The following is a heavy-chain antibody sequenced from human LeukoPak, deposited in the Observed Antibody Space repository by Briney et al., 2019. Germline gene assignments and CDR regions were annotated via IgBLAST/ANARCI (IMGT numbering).Heavy chain of an antibody. J-gene: IGHJ4*02. CDR3: ARVELWPYYDSSGYIDY. D-gene: IGHD3-22*01. V-gene: IGHV4-30-4*08. CDR1: GGSISSGDYY. Sequence: SETLSLTCTVSGGSISSGDYYWSWIRQPPGKGLEWIVYIYYSGSTYYNPSLKSRVTISVDTSKNQFSLKLSSVTAADTAVYYCARVELWPYYDSSGYIDYWGQGTLVTVSS. CDR2: IYYSGST.